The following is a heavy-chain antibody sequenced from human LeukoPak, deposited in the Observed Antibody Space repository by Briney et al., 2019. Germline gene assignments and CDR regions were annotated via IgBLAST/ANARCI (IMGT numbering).Heavy chain of an antibody. D-gene: IGHD3-10*01. CDR2: ISGSGGNT. CDR1: GFTFSSYA. J-gene: IGHJ4*02. CDR3: AKDRSGSGSYYPDY. V-gene: IGHV3-23*01. Sequence: GGSLRLSCAASGFTFSSYAMTWVRQAPGKGLEWVSGISGSGGNTNYADSVKGRFTISRDNSKNTLYLQMNSLRAEDTAVYYCAKDRSGSGSYYPDYWGQGILVTVSS.